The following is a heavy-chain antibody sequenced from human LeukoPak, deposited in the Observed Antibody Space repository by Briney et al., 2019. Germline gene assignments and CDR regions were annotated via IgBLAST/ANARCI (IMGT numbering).Heavy chain of an antibody. CDR1: VFTFTSYE. J-gene: IGHJ4*02. CDR3: ARGGLGY. Sequence: GGPLRLSCAASVFTFTSYEMNGVRQAPGKGLEWVSYISNSGTTKYYVDSVKGRFTISRDKAKNSLFLQMNSLRAEDTAVYYCARGGLGYWGQGTLVTVSS. CDR2: ISNSGTTK. V-gene: IGHV3-48*03. D-gene: IGHD3-16*01.